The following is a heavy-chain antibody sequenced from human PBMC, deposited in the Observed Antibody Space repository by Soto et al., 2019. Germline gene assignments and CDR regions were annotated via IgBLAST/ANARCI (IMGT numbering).Heavy chain of an antibody. V-gene: IGHV4-34*01. CDR1: GGAFRGYY. J-gene: IGHJ5*02. CDR2: INDSGST. CDR3: ARERGRYCSGESCYPFGP. D-gene: IGHD2-15*01. Sequence: KASETLSLTCAVYGGAFRGYYWSWIRQPPGKGLEWLGEINDSGSTNYNPSLKSRITISLDTSKKEISLRLSSVTAADTAVYYCARERGRYCSGESCYPFGPWGKGALVTVSS.